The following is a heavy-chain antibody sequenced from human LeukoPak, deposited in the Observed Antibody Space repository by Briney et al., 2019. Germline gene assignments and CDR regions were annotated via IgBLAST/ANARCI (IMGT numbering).Heavy chain of an antibody. Sequence: GGSLRLSCAASGFTFSSYAMSWVRQAPGKGLEWVSSISGSGGSTYYADSVKGRFTISRDNSKNALYLQMNSLRAEDTAVYYCAKGVDYAWDFDYWGQGTLVTVSS. V-gene: IGHV3-23*01. CDR1: GFTFSSYA. CDR3: AKGVDYAWDFDY. J-gene: IGHJ4*02. D-gene: IGHD4-17*01. CDR2: ISGSGGST.